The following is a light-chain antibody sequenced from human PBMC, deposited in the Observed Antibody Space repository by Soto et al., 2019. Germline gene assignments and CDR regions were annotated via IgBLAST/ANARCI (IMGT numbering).Light chain of an antibody. V-gene: IGKV4-1*01. J-gene: IGKJ5*01. CDR3: QQYYTTPSIT. Sequence: DIVMTQSPDSLAVSLGERATITCKSSQIIFYSSNSKNYLAWYQQKPGQPPKLLIYWAFIREYGVPDRFSGSGSGTDFTLTISSLQAEDVAVYYCQQYYTTPSITFGQGTRLEIK. CDR1: QIIFYSSNSKNY. CDR2: WAF.